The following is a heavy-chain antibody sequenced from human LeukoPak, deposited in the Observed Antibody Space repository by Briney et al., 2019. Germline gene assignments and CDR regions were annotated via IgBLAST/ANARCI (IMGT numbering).Heavy chain of an antibody. D-gene: IGHD2-2*01. J-gene: IGHJ3*02. V-gene: IGHV1-69*13. Sequence: SVKVSCKASGGTFSSYAISWVRQALGQGLEWTGGIIPIFGTANYAQKFQGRVTITADESTSTAYMELSSLRSEDTAVYYCAREHIVVVPAAMHAFDIWGQGTMVTVSS. CDR1: GGTFSSYA. CDR3: AREHIVVVPAAMHAFDI. CDR2: IIPIFGTA.